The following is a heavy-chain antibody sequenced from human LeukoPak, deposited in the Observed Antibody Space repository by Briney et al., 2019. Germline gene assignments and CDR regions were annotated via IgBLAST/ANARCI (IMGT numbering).Heavy chain of an antibody. CDR3: ARDSCSGGSCTVDY. J-gene: IGHJ4*02. CDR2: ISSSSSTI. Sequence: GGSLRLSCAASGLTFSIYSMNWVRQAPGKGLEWVSYISSSSSTIYYADSVKGRFTISRDNAKNSLYLQMNSLRAEDTAVYYCARDSCSGGSCTVDYWGQGTLVTVSS. D-gene: IGHD2-15*01. CDR1: GLTFSIYS. V-gene: IGHV3-48*01.